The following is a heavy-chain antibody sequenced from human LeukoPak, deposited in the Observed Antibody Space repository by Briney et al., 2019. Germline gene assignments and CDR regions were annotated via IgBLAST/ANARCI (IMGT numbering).Heavy chain of an antibody. Sequence: GRSLRLSCAASGFTFSSYAMHWVRQAPGKGLEWVSAINGGGGSTYYADSVKGRFTISRDNSKNTLYLQMNSLRAEDTAVYYCAKEAVVPAATDYWGQGTLVTVSS. D-gene: IGHD2-2*01. V-gene: IGHV3-23*01. CDR3: AKEAVVPAATDY. CDR1: GFTFSSYA. CDR2: INGGGGST. J-gene: IGHJ4*02.